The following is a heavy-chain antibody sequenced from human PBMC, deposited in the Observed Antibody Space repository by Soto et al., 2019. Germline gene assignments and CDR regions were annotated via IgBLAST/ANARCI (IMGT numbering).Heavy chain of an antibody. CDR3: ARPGTTSYYYYYGMDV. V-gene: IGHV5-10-1*01. Sequence: PGECLKISCKGSGYSFTSYWISWVRQMPGKGLEWMGRIDPSDSYTNYSPSFQGHVTISADKSISTAYLQWSSLKASDTAMYYCARPGTTSYYYYYGMDVWGQGTTVTVSS. CDR2: IDPSDSYT. D-gene: IGHD1-7*01. CDR1: GYSFTSYW. J-gene: IGHJ6*02.